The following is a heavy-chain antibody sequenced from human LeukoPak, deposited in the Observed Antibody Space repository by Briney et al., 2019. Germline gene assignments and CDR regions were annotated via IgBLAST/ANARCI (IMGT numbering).Heavy chain of an antibody. J-gene: IGHJ4*02. CDR1: GFTFSSYW. Sequence: GGSLRLSCAASGFTFSSYWMSWVRQAPGKGLERVANIKQDGSEKYYVDSVKGRFTISRDNAKNSLYLQMNSLRAEDTAVYYCARSYSSSWMYYFDYWGQGTLVTVSP. CDR3: ARSYSSSWMYYFDY. V-gene: IGHV3-7*01. CDR2: IKQDGSEK. D-gene: IGHD6-13*01.